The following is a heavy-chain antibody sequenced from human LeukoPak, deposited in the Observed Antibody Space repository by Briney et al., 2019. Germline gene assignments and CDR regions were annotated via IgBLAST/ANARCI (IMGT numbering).Heavy chain of an antibody. J-gene: IGHJ4*02. V-gene: IGHV1-8*01. CDR3: ARGRHRGPTWISEY. CDR2: MNPNSGNT. D-gene: IGHD5-12*01. Sequence: ASVKVSCKASEYTFTSYDINWVRQATGQGLEWMGWMNPNSGNTGYAQKFQGRVTMTRNTSISTAYMELSSLTFEDTAVYYCARGRHRGPTWISEYWGQGTLVTVSS. CDR1: EYTFTSYD.